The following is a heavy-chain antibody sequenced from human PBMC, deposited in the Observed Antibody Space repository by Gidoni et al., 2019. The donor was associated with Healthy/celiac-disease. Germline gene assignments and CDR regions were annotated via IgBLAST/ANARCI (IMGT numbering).Heavy chain of an antibody. V-gene: IGHV3-30*18. D-gene: IGHD5-12*01. CDR3: AKVSEMANFDY. CDR2: ISYDGSNK. Sequence: QVQLVESGGGVVQPGRSLRLSCAASGFTFSSYGMHWVRQAPGKGLEWVAVISYDGSNKYYADSVKGRFTISRDNSKNTLYLQMNSLRAEDTAVYYCAKVSEMANFDYWGQGTLVTVSS. J-gene: IGHJ4*02. CDR1: GFTFSSYG.